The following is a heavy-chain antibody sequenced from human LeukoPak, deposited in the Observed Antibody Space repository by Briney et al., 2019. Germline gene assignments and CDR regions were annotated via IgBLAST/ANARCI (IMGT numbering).Heavy chain of an antibody. CDR2: IIPIFGTA. D-gene: IGHD3-10*01. V-gene: IGHV1-69*13. J-gene: IGHJ5*02. Sequence: ASVKVSCKASGYTFTSYAISWVRQAPGQGLEWMGGIIPIFGTANYAQKFQGRVTITADESTSTAYMELSSLRSEDTAVYYCARDTINEGGSEFNWFDPWGQGTLVTVSS. CDR3: ARDTINEGGSEFNWFDP. CDR1: GYTFTSYA.